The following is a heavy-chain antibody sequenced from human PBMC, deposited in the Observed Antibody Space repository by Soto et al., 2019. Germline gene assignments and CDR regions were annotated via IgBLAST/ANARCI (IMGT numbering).Heavy chain of an antibody. V-gene: IGHV3-15*01. Sequence: EVQLVESGGGSVKPGGSLRLSCAASGLTFSNVWMTWVRQAPGKGLEWVGRIKSKSDGETADVAAPVEGRFTISRDDSKNTVFLEMNSLKSEDTALYYCAITAMINRDSSTSFDYWGQGTQVTVSS. CDR3: AITAMINRDSSTSFDY. CDR2: IKSKSDGETA. D-gene: IGHD5-18*01. CDR1: GLTFSNVW. J-gene: IGHJ4*02.